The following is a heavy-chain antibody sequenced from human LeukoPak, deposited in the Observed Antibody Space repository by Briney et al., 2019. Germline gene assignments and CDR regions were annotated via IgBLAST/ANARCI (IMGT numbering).Heavy chain of an antibody. CDR1: GFTFSSYA. D-gene: IGHD3-3*01. CDR3: ASLGGKYYDFWSGYYFDDAFDI. V-gene: IGHV3-23*01. CDR2: ISGSGGST. J-gene: IGHJ3*02. Sequence: GGSLRLSCAASGFTFSSYAMSWVRQAPGKGLEWVSAISGSGGSTYYADSVKGRFTISRDNSKNTLYLQMNSLRAEDTAVYYCASLGGKYYDFWSGYYFDDAFDIWGQGTMVTVSS.